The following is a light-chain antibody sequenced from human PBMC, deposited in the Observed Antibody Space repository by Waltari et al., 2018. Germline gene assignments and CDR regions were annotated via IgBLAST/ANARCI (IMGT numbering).Light chain of an antibody. CDR1: QSVNSNY. CDR2: GAS. J-gene: IGKJ4*01. V-gene: IGKV3-20*01. Sequence: EIVLTQSPGTLSLSPGERATLSCRASQSVNSNYLAWYQQKPGQAPRPLIFGASIRATGFPDRFSGSGSGTDFTLTISRLEPEDFAVYYCQQYGSSPLTFGGGTKVEIK. CDR3: QQYGSSPLT.